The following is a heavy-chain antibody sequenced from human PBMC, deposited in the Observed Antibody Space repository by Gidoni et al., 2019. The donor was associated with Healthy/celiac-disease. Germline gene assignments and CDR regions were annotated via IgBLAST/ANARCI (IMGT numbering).Heavy chain of an antibody. J-gene: IGHJ5*02. CDR3: ARGRLPRARGYNYGLPTNTDSFDP. V-gene: IGHV4-34*01. CDR2: ST. D-gene: IGHD5-18*01. Sequence: STNYNPSLKSRVTISVDTSKNQFSLKLTSVTAADTAVFYCARGRLPRARGYNYGLPTNTDSFDPWGQGTLVTVSS.